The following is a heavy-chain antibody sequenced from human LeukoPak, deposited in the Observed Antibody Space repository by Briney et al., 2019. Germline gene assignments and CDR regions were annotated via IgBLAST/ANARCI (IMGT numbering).Heavy chain of an antibody. CDR2: IDASGVNT. V-gene: IGHV3-23*01. Sequence: TGGSLRLSCAASRFTFSGYAMYWVRQAPGKGLEWVSCIDASGVNTYYADSVKGRFTISRDNSNNTLYLQMNSLRAEDTAVYYCAKGSGSGWYGWFDPWGQGTLVTVSS. D-gene: IGHD6-19*01. J-gene: IGHJ5*02. CDR3: AKGSGSGWYGWFDP. CDR1: RFTFSGYA.